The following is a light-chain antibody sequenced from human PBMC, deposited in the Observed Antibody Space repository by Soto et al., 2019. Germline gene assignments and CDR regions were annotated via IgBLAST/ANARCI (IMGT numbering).Light chain of an antibody. Sequence: EIVLTQSPGTXPXSPVXRATLSCRAIQSVSSSYLAWYQQKPGQAPRLLIYGASSRATGIPDRFSGSGSGTDFTLTISRLEPEDFAVYYCQQYGSSPPWTFGQGTKVDIK. CDR3: QQYGSSPPWT. J-gene: IGKJ1*01. CDR2: GAS. CDR1: QSVSSSY. V-gene: IGKV3-20*01.